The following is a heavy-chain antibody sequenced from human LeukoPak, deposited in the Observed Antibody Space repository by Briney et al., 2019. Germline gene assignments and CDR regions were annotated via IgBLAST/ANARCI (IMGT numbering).Heavy chain of an antibody. CDR1: GGSISSTLHY. CDR3: ARDRGYCSGGSCYSMWFWFDP. D-gene: IGHD2-15*01. Sequence: SETLSLTCTVSGGSISSTLHYWSWIRQPAGNGLEWIGRIYNTGSTNYNPSLKSRVTISIDTSKNQFSLKLSSVTAADTAVYYCARDRGYCSGGSCYSMWFWFDPWGQGTLVTVSS. V-gene: IGHV4-61*02. J-gene: IGHJ5*02. CDR2: IYNTGST.